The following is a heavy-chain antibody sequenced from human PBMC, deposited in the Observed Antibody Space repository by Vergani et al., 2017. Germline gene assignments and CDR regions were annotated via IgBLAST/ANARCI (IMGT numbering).Heavy chain of an antibody. D-gene: IGHD1-1*01. CDR3: ARHTTYTAS. CDR1: EYSFGNYW. V-gene: IGHV5-51*01. CDR2: IYPADSDT. Sequence: EVELVQSGPEMRKPGESLKISCKGSEYSFGNYWIGWVRQMPGKGLEWMGIIYPADSDTRYSPSFQGQVTISADKSISTACLQWDSLKLSDTALYYCARHTTYTASWGQGTLVTVSS. J-gene: IGHJ5*02.